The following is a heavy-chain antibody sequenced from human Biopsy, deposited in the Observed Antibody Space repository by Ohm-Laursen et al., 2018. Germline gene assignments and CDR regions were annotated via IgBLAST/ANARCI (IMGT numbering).Heavy chain of an antibody. Sequence: TQTLTLTCSFSGFSLSARGMCVSWIRQAPGKALEWLARVDWDDYKDYSASLQTKLSISKDTSNDQVVLTVNNVDPADAATYYCARTPILIVSAGLVYRHRRHLQGMDVWGQGITVTVS. CDR1: GFSLSARGMC. CDR2: VDWDDYK. CDR3: ARTPILIVSAGLVYRHRRHLQGMDV. J-gene: IGHJ6*02. V-gene: IGHV2-70*11. D-gene: IGHD6-13*01.